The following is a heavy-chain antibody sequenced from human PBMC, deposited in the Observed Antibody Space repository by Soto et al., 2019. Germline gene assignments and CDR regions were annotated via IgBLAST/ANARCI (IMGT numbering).Heavy chain of an antibody. D-gene: IGHD3-22*01. CDR1: GGTFSSYT. CDR2: IIPILGIA. Sequence: SVKVSCKASGGTFSSYTISWVRQAPGQGLEWMGRIIPILGIANYAQKFQGRVTITADKSTSTAYMELSSLRSEDTAMYYCARDSYYYDSSGYYFWFDPWGQGTLVTVSS. V-gene: IGHV1-69*04. J-gene: IGHJ5*02. CDR3: ARDSYYYDSSGYYFWFDP.